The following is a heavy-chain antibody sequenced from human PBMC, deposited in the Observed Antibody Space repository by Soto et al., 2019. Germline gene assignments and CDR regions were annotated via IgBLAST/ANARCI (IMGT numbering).Heavy chain of an antibody. CDR3: AKDSGYCSSTSCYYYYYYGMDV. CDR2: ISYDGSNK. Sequence: TGGSLRLSCAASGFTFSSYGMYGVRQAPGKGLEWVAVISYDGSNKYYADSVKGRFTISRDNSKNTLYLQMNSLRAEDTAVYYCAKDSGYCSSTSCYYYYYYGMDVWGQGTTVTVSS. J-gene: IGHJ6*02. CDR1: GFTFSSYG. V-gene: IGHV3-30*18. D-gene: IGHD2-2*01.